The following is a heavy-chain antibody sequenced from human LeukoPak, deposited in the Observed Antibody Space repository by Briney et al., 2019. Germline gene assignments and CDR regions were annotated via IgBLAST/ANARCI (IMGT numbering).Heavy chain of an antibody. V-gene: IGHV3-74*01. D-gene: IGHD2-21*02. CDR2: INSDGSST. Sequence: PGGSLRLSCAASGFTFSSYWMHWVRQAPGKGPVWVSRINSDGSSTSYADSVKGRFTISRDNAKNTVYLQMNSLRAEDTAVYYCARDRLSYCGGDCPWGQGALVTVSS. CDR1: GFTFSSYW. CDR3: ARDRLSYCGGDCP. J-gene: IGHJ5*02.